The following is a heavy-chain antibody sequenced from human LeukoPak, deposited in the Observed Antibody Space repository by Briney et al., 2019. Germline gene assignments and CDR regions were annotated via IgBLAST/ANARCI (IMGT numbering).Heavy chain of an antibody. CDR3: ARHDL. J-gene: IGHJ4*02. Sequence: SETLSLTCTVSGGPMSSSGYYWGWIRQPPGKGLEWIGSLYYSGYIHYNPSLKSRVAISVDKSKNQFSLRLNSVTAADMAVYYCARHDLWGQGTLVTVAS. V-gene: IGHV4-39*01. CDR1: GGPMSSSGYY. CDR2: LYYSGYI.